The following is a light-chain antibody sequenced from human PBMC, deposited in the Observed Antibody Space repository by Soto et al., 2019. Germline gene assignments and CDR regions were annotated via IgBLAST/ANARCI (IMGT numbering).Light chain of an antibody. J-gene: IGKJ1*01. CDR3: HQYNNRPPWT. V-gene: IGKV3D-15*01. CDR2: DAS. Sequence: DIVMTQSPATLSVSLGDRATLSCRASQSIRNDLAWYQQKPGQAPRLLIYDASTMDTGIPARFSGSGYGTEFTLTISSLQYDDFGNYYCHQYNNRPPWTFGQGTKVEI. CDR1: QSIRND.